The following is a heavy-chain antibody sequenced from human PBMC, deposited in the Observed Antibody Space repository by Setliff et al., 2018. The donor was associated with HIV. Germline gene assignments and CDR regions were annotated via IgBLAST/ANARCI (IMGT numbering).Heavy chain of an antibody. Sequence: SLTCAAYGGSFSAYHWSWIRQTPGKGLEWLGEINHSGSTAYNLALESRVSMSIDTSKNQFSLKLTSVTAADTAIYYCARGRDYTGSWFRPFYLDFWGHGNLVTVS. CDR1: GGSFSAYH. CDR2: INHSGST. D-gene: IGHD3-3*01. V-gene: IGHV4-34*01. J-gene: IGHJ4*01. CDR3: ARGRDYTGSWFRPFYLDF.